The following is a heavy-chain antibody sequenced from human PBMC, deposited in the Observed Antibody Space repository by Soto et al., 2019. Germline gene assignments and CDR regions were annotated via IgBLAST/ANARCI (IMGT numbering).Heavy chain of an antibody. CDR3: ARHNGVTAMGLYNWLDP. CDR2: VSNSGTT. J-gene: IGHJ5*02. V-gene: IGHV4-61*01. Sequence: VQLQESGPRLVKPSETLSLTCTVSDGSVNSDSYYWSWIRQPPGKGLEWISSVSNSGTTNYNPSLKCRVTLSVDTSKNRFSLKLTPVTAADTAVHYCARHNGVTAMGLYNWLDPWGQGILVTVST. D-gene: IGHD2-21*02. CDR1: DGSVNSDSYY.